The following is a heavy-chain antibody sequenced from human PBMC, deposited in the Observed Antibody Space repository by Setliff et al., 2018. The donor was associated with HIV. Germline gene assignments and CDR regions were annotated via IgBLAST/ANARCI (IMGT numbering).Heavy chain of an antibody. D-gene: IGHD3-22*01. CDR3: TREGSYYDRTGYWPVFDD. J-gene: IGHJ4*02. CDR2: IYHNGIT. CDR1: GYSISSGYY. Sequence: SETLSLTCGVSGYSISSGYYWGWVRQPPGKGLEWIGSIYHNGITYYNPSLKSRVTISVDTSQNQFSLKLTSVTAADTAVYFCTREGSYYDRTGYWPVFDDWGQGTLVTVSS. V-gene: IGHV4-38-2*02.